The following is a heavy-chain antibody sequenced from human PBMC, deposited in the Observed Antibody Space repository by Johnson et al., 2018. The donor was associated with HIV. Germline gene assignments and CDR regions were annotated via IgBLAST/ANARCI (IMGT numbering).Heavy chain of an antibody. CDR3: ALVLGALPGAFDI. Sequence: VQLVESGGGLVQPGGSLRLSCEASGISVIKNYMSWVRQAPGKGLEWVSLIYSGDNTKYADSVKGRFIISRDNSKNTLFLQMNSLRPKDTAVYFCALVLGALPGAFDIWGQGTLVTVSS. D-gene: IGHD3-16*01. CDR1: GISVIKNY. J-gene: IGHJ3*02. V-gene: IGHV3-66*02. CDR2: IYSGDNT.